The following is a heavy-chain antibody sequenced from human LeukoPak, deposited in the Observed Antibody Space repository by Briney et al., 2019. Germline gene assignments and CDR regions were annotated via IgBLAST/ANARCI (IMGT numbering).Heavy chain of an antibody. J-gene: IGHJ6*02. CDR1: GFTFSSYA. V-gene: IGHV3-30-3*01. Sequence: GGSLRLSCAASGFTFSSYAMHWVRQAPGKGLEWVAVIPYDGSDKYYADSVKGRFTISRDNSKNTLYLQMNSLGAEDTAVYYCAREIAATPDYYYGMDVWGQGTTVTVSS. D-gene: IGHD2-15*01. CDR2: IPYDGSDK. CDR3: AREIAATPDYYYGMDV.